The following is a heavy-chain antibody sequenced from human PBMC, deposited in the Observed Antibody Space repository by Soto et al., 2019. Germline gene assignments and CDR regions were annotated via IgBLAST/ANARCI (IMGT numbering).Heavy chain of an antibody. V-gene: IGHV1-69*13. Sequence: ASVKVSCKASGGTFSCYAISWVRQAPGQGLEWMGGIIPIFGTANYAQKFQGRVTITADESTSTAYMELSSLRSEDTAVYYCASGYYCDSSGQKAPYYYYGMDVWGQGTTVTVSS. CDR2: IIPIFGTA. J-gene: IGHJ6*02. CDR1: GGTFSCYA. D-gene: IGHD3-22*01. CDR3: ASGYYCDSSGQKAPYYYYGMDV.